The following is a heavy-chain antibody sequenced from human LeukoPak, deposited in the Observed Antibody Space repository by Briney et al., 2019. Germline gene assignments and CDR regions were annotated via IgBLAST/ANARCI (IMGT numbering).Heavy chain of an antibody. D-gene: IGHD3-22*01. CDR1: GFTFSSYA. Sequence: GGSLRLSCAASGFTFSSYAMSWVRQAPGKGLEWVSAISGSGSNTYYADSVKGRFTISRDNSQNTLYLQMNSLRAEDTAVYYCAKTGDYFDSSGYYRPDAFDIWGRGTMVTVSP. CDR3: AKTGDYFDSSGYYRPDAFDI. V-gene: IGHV3-23*01. CDR2: ISGSGSNT. J-gene: IGHJ3*02.